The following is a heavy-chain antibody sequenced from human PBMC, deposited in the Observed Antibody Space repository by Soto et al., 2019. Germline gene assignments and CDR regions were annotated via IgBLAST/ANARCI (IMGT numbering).Heavy chain of an antibody. CDR3: AREGAYYYDSSAPPPRFDY. CDR1: GYTFTSYG. Sequence: ASVKVSCKASGYTFTSYGISWVRQAPGQGLEWMGWISAYNGNTNYAQKLQGRVTMTTDTPTSTAYMELRSLRSDDTAVYYCAREGAYYYDSSAPPPRFDYWGQGTLVTVSS. D-gene: IGHD3-22*01. CDR2: ISAYNGNT. V-gene: IGHV1-18*04. J-gene: IGHJ4*02.